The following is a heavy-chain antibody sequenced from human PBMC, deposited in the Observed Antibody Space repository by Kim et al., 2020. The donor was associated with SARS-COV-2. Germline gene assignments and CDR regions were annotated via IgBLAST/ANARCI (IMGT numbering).Heavy chain of an antibody. CDR1: GGTFSSYA. CDR2: IIPIFGTA. D-gene: IGHD6-13*01. V-gene: IGHV1-69*13. CDR3: AFPTVPSSSWQGRALDI. Sequence: SVKVSCKASGGTFSSYAINWVRQAPGQGLEWMGGIIPIFGTANYAQKFQVRVTITADDSTSTAYMELSSLRSEDTAVYYCAFPTVPSSSWQGRALDIWGQGTMVTVSS. J-gene: IGHJ3*02.